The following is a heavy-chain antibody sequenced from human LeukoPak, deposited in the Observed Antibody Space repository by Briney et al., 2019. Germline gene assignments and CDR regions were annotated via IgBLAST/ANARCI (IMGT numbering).Heavy chain of an antibody. Sequence: SETLSLTCIVSGGSISRYYWNWIRQPPGERLEWIGWIHYSGSTAYNPSLESRVTMSVDTSKNHVSLKMTSVTAADTATYYCARWGYFDSSGYFVVEYWGQGALVTVSP. CDR3: ARWGYFDSSGYFVVEY. D-gene: IGHD3-22*01. V-gene: IGHV4-59*01. CDR2: IHYSGST. CDR1: GGSISRYY. J-gene: IGHJ4*02.